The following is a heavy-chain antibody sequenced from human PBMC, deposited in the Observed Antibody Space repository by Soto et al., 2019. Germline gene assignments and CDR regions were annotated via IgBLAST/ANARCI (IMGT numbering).Heavy chain of an antibody. CDR1: GCSISSSCYY. D-gene: IGHD2-15*01. V-gene: IGHV4-39*01. Sequence: SETLSLTCTVSGCSISSSCYYWGWIRQPPGKGLEWIGSIYYSGSTYYNPSLKSRVTISVDTSKNQFSLKLSSVTAADTAVYYCARQGWYYYDGMDVWGQGTTVT. CDR3: ARQGWYYYDGMDV. J-gene: IGHJ6*01. CDR2: IYYSGST.